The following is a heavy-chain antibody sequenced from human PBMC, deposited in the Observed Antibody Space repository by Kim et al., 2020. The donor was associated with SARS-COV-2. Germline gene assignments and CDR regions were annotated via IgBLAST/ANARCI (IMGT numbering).Heavy chain of an antibody. D-gene: IGHD3-10*01. J-gene: IGHJ3*02. CDR3: ARETILLWFGDPLGAFDI. V-gene: IGHV3-48*03. Sequence: GRFTISRDNAKNSLYLQMNSLRAEDTAVYYCARETILLWFGDPLGAFDIWGQGTMVTVSS.